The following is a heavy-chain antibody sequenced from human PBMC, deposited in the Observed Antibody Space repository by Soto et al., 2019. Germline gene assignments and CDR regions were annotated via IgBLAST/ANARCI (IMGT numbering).Heavy chain of an antibody. Sequence: GGSLRLSCAASGFTFSNAWMNWVRQAPGKGLEWVGRIKSKTDGGTTDYAAPVKGRFTISRDDSKNTLYLQMNSLKTEDTAVYYCTTDGGTTQREYYYYYGMDVWGQGTTVTVSS. CDR1: GFTFSNAW. V-gene: IGHV3-15*07. CDR2: IKSKTDGGTT. J-gene: IGHJ6*02. CDR3: TTDGGTTQREYYYYYGMDV. D-gene: IGHD1-7*01.